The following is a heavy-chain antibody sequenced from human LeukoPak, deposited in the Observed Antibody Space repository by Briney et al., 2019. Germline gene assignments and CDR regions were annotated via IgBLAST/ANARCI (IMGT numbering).Heavy chain of an antibody. CDR1: GFTFSDYC. Sequence: GGSLRLSCAASGFTFSDYCMSWVRQAPGKGLEWVSVIYSGGDTFYADSVKGRFTISRDNSKNTLYLQMNNLRAEDTAVYYCATDSTTVPGRDYWGQGALVTVSS. V-gene: IGHV3-66*01. D-gene: IGHD6-19*01. CDR3: ATDSTTVPGRDY. CDR2: IYSGGDT. J-gene: IGHJ4*02.